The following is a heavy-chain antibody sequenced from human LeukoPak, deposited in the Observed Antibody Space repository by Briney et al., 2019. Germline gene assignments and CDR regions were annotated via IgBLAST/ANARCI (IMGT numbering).Heavy chain of an antibody. V-gene: IGHV4-59*01. J-gene: IGHJ4*02. CDR1: GGSISTYY. CDR2: IDNSGST. D-gene: IGHD1-26*01. CDR3: ARGEVGATRYHFDY. Sequence: SETLSLTCIVSGGSISTYYWSWIRQPPGKGLEWIAYIDNSGSTNYNPSLKSRVTISVDTSKNQFSLKLGSVTAADTAEYYCARGEVGATRYHFDYWGQGTLVTVSS.